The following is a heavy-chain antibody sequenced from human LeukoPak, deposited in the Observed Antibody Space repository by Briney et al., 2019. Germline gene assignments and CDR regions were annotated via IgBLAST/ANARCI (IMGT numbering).Heavy chain of an antibody. CDR2: IGTAGDT. D-gene: IGHD4-17*01. Sequence: GGSLRLSCAASGFTFSSYDMHWVRQATGKGLEWVSAIGTAGDTYYPGSVKGRFTISRENAKNSLYLQMNSLRAEDTAVYYCARDLGGYGDYGTNFDYWGQGTLVTVSS. J-gene: IGHJ4*02. CDR3: ARDLGGYGDYGTNFDY. CDR1: GFTFSSYD. V-gene: IGHV3-13*01.